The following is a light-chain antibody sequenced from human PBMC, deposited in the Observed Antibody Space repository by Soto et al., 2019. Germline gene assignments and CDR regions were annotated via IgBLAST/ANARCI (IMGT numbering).Light chain of an antibody. Sequence: QSVLTQPPSVSGAPGQRVTISCTGSSCNIGAGYDVYWYQQLPGTAPKLIIYDNSNRPSGVPDRFSGSKSGTSASLAITGQDDEDEADYYCQSSDSSPTALFGGGTKLTVL. CDR1: SCNIGAGYD. V-gene: IGLV1-40*01. J-gene: IGLJ3*02. CDR2: DNS. CDR3: QSSDSSPTAL.